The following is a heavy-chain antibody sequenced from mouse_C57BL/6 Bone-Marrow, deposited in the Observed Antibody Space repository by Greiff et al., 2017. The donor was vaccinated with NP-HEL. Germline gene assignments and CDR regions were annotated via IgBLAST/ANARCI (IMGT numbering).Heavy chain of an antibody. CDR1: GYAFTNYL. D-gene: IGHD3-1*01. V-gene: IGHV1-54*01. CDR2: INPGSGGT. CDR3: ARGGLFAY. Sequence: QVQLQQSGAELVRPGTSVKVSCKASGYAFTNYLIEWVKQRPGQGLEWIGVINPGSGGTNYNEKFKGKATLTADKSSSTAYMQLSSLTSEDSAVYFCARGGLFAYWGQGTLVTVSA. J-gene: IGHJ3*01.